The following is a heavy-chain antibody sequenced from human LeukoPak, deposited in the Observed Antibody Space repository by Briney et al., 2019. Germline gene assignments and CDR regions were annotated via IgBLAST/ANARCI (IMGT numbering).Heavy chain of an antibody. CDR1: GLSFSNYR. D-gene: IGHD2-15*01. CDR2: ITYDGAFDGGKT. J-gene: IGHJ4*02. V-gene: IGHV3-30*04. CDR3: ASCGDSCYSCWCSDR. Sequence: GGSLRLSCEASGLSFSNYRMHWVRQAPGKGLEWIALITYDGAFDGGKTYYADSVKGRFTVSRDKSKNTLFLQMNSLRPEDTAVYRCASCGDSCYSCWCSDRWGQGALVTVPS.